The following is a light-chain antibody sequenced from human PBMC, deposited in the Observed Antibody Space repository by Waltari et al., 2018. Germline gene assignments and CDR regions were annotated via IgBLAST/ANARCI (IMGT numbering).Light chain of an antibody. J-gene: IGLJ3*02. Sequence: QTVVTQAPSLSVSPGGTVTLPCALRSGSLSTTSYPTWYQQTPGQAPRTLVYKANARSSGVPDRFSGSILGNTAALTITGAQADDESDYYCALYMGSGIWVFGGGTRLTVL. CDR3: ALYMGSGIWV. CDR2: KAN. V-gene: IGLV8-61*01. CDR1: SGSLSTTSY.